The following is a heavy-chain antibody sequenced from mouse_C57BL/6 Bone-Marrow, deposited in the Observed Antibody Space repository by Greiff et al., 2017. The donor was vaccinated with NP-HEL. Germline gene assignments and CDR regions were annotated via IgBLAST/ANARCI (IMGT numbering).Heavy chain of an antibody. Sequence: VQLQQSGAELVRPGASVKLSCTASGFNITDDYMHWVKQRPEQGLEWIGWIDPENGDTEYASKFQGKATITADTSSNTAYLQLSSLTSEDTAVYYCKGERGPSWFAYWGQGTLVTVSA. D-gene: IGHD3-3*01. V-gene: IGHV14-4*01. CDR1: GFNITDDY. CDR2: IDPENGDT. J-gene: IGHJ3*01. CDR3: KGERGPSWFAY.